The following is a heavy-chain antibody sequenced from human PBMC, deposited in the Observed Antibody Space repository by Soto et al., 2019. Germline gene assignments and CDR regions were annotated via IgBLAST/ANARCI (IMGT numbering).Heavy chain of an antibody. D-gene: IGHD5-12*01. CDR1: GESLIGYY. CDR3: ARTDIVTTNCFDP. V-gene: IGHV4-34*02. CDR2: INHRGSA. Sequence: QVHLQQWGAGLLKPSETLSLTCAVYGESLIGYYWTRIRQPPGKGLEWIGEINHRGSANYNPSLKSRVTISVDTSNNPFSLKLSSVTAADTSVYYCARTDIVTTNCFDPWGQGTLVTVSS. J-gene: IGHJ5*02.